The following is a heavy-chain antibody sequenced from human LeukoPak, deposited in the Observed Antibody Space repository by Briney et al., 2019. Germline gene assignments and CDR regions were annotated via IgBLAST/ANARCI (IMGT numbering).Heavy chain of an antibody. CDR1: GFSFSSYN. CDR2: ITTSSTYT. Sequence: GGSLRLSCEASGFSFSSYNMDWVRQTPGKGLEWISSITTSSTYTFYADSVKGRFTISRDNARNSLYLQMNSLRVEDTAVYYCARDPYSGTYGNTYYYYMDVWGKGTTVTISS. V-gene: IGHV3-21*01. D-gene: IGHD1-26*01. J-gene: IGHJ6*03. CDR3: ARDPYSGTYGNTYYYYMDV.